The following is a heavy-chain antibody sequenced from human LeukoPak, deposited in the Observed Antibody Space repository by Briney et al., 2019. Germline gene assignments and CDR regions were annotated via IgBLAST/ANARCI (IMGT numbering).Heavy chain of an antibody. V-gene: IGHV3-30*03. CDR2: ISYDGSNK. D-gene: IGHD4-23*01. CDR3: ARVWTGNYGGKLDH. CDR1: GFTFSYYG. J-gene: IGHJ4*02. Sequence: GGSLRLSCAASGFTFSYYGMHWVRQAPGKGLEWVAVISYDGSNKYYADSVKGRFTISRDNAKNSLYLQMNSLRAEDTAVYYCARVWTGNYGGKLDHWGQGTLVTVSS.